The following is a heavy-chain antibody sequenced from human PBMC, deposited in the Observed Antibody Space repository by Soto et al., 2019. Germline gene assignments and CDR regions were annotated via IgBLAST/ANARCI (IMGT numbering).Heavy chain of an antibody. J-gene: IGHJ4*02. D-gene: IGHD2-21*02. Sequence: QVQVLQSGTEVKKPAASLKISCKASGYTFTTYGIRWVRQGPAHGLEWLGWISVHNGYTEYAQKVQGRVTLNTDTSCNTTYMELTGLTTEAAAIYYCTRDEDGGDGGNRGWRFWGLGTQVTVSS. CDR1: GYTFTTYG. V-gene: IGHV1-18*01. CDR3: TRDEDGGDGGNRGWRF. CDR2: ISVHNGYT.